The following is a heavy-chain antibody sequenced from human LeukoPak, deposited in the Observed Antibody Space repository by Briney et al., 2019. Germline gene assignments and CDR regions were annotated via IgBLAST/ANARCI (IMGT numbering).Heavy chain of an antibody. J-gene: IGHJ4*02. CDR2: LDPGQGET. CDR3: ARGTVDY. Sequence: ASVKVSCKVSGYILSAISMHWVRQSPGKGLEWMGGLDPGQGETVYAQKLQGRVTMTTGTSTSTAYMELRSLRSDDTAVYYCARGTVDYWGQGTLVTVSS. V-gene: IGHV1-24*01. CDR1: GYILSAIS.